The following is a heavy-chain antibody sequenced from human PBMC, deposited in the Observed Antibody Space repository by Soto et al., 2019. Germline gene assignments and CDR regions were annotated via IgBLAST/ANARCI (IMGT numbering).Heavy chain of an antibody. CDR2: ISYDGSNK. CDR3: AKEGLSIAVAYNNWFDP. D-gene: IGHD6-19*01. V-gene: IGHV3-30*18. J-gene: IGHJ5*02. Sequence: GGSLRLSCAASGFTFSSYGMHWVRQAPGKGLEWVAVISYDGSNKYYADSVKGRFTISRDNSKNTLYLQMNSLRAEDTAVYYCAKEGLSIAVAYNNWFDPWGQGTLVTVSS. CDR1: GFTFSSYG.